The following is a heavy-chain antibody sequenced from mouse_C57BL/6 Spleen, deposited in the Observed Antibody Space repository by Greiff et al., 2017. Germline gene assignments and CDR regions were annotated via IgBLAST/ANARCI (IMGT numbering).Heavy chain of an antibody. J-gene: IGHJ4*01. V-gene: IGHV1-81*01. D-gene: IGHD2-12*01. Sequence: VQLQESGAELARPGASVKLSCKASGYTFTSYGISWVKQRTGQGLEWIGEIYPRSGNTYYNEKFKGKATLTADKSSSTAYMELRSLTSEDSAVYFCARNEYDDGDYAMDYWGQGTSVTVSS. CDR1: GYTFTSYG. CDR2: IYPRSGNT. CDR3: ARNEYDDGDYAMDY.